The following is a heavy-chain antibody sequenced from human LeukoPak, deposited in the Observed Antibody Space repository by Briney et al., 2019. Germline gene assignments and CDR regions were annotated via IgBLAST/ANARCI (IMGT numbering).Heavy chain of an antibody. CDR1: GFTFSSYW. CDR2: INTDGSTT. CDR3: ATWNDKGY. Sequence: GGSLRLSCAVSGFTFSSYWMHWVRQAPGKGPVWVSRINTDGSTTNYADSVKGRFTISRDNAKNTLYMQMNSLRAEDTAMYYCATWNDKGYWGQGTLVTVSS. D-gene: IGHD1-1*01. V-gene: IGHV3-74*01. J-gene: IGHJ4*02.